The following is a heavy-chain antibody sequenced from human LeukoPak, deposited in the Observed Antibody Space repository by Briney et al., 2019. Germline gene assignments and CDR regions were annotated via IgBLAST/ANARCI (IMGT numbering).Heavy chain of an antibody. CDR1: GFTFSSYS. CDR3: ARDFFAPGIPAANYMDV. CDR2: IGSSRSYI. D-gene: IGHD6-13*01. J-gene: IGHJ6*03. Sequence: PGGSLRLSCAPSGFTFSSYSMNWVRQAPGKGLEWVSSIGSSRSYIYYADSVKGRFTISRDNAKNSLYLQMNSLRAEDTAVYYCARDFFAPGIPAANYMDVWGKGTTVTVSS. V-gene: IGHV3-21*01.